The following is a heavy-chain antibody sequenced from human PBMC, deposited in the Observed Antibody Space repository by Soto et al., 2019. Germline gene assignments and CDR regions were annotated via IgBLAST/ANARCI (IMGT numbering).Heavy chain of an antibody. V-gene: IGHV1-69*13. Sequence: SVKVSCKASGGTFSSYAISWVRQAPGQGLEWMGGIIPIFGTANYAQKFQGRVTITADESTSTAYMELSSLRSEDTAVYYCARDIVVVPAAMLFHWDYGMDVWGQGTTVTVSS. D-gene: IGHD2-2*01. CDR3: ARDIVVVPAAMLFHWDYGMDV. CDR1: GGTFSSYA. CDR2: IIPIFGTA. J-gene: IGHJ6*02.